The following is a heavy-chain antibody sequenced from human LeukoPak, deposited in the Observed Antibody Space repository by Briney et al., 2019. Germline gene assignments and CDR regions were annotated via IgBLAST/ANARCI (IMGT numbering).Heavy chain of an antibody. CDR2: IYYTGST. V-gene: IGHV4-39*01. Sequence: SETLSLTCTVSGISISSSNSYWGWIRQPPGKGLEWIGSIYYTGSTYYNASLKSRVTISIDTSKNQISLRLTSVTAADTAMYYCARQTGSGLFTLPGGQGTLVTVSS. D-gene: IGHD3/OR15-3a*01. CDR1: GISISSSNSY. J-gene: IGHJ4*02. CDR3: ARQTGSGLFTLP.